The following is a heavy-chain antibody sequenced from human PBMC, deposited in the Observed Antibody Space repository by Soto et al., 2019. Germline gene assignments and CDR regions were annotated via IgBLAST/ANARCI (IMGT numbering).Heavy chain of an antibody. D-gene: IGHD3-9*01. V-gene: IGHV3-11*06. CDR1: GFTFSDYY. J-gene: IGHJ5*01. CDR3: ARVFVEWCDS. CDR2: ISSGGDHT. Sequence: QVQLVESGGGLVKPGGSLRLSCAASGFTFSDYYMTWIRQAPGKGLEWISYISSGGDHTTYADSVKGRFTISRDNAKNSLYLQMNSLRAEDTAVYYCARVFVEWCDSWGQGSLVTVSS.